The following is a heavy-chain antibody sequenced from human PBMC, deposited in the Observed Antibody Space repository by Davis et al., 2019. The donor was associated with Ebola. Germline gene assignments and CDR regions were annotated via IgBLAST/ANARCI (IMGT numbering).Heavy chain of an antibody. Sequence: PGGSLRLSCAASGFTFSSYGMHWVRQAPGKGLEWVAVIWYDGSNKYYADSVKGRFTISRDNSKNTLYLQMNSLRAEDTAVYYCAKVGSYSGSYLDPWGQGTLVTVSS. CDR2: IWYDGSNK. CDR1: GFTFSSYG. D-gene: IGHD1-26*01. CDR3: AKVGSYSGSYLDP. V-gene: IGHV3-30*02. J-gene: IGHJ5*02.